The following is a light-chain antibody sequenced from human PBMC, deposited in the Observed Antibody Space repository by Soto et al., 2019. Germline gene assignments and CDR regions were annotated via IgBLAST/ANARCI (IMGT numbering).Light chain of an antibody. J-gene: IGKJ1*01. CDR2: GAS. CDR3: QQYNNWPQT. CDR1: QSVSSN. Sequence: EIVMTQSPATLSVSPGERATLSCRASQSVSSNLAWYHQKPGQAPRLLIYGASTSATGIPARFSGSGSGTEFTLTISSLQSEDCAVYYCQQYNNWPQTFGQGTKVDIK. V-gene: IGKV3-15*01.